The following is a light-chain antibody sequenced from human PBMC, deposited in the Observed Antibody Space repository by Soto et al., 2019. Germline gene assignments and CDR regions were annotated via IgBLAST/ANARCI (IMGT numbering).Light chain of an antibody. CDR1: QSVSSN. CDR3: QQYGRSLLT. Sequence: EIVMSHSPSTLSVSPGERATLSYRASQSVSSNLAWYQQKPGQAPRLLIYGASSRATGITDRFSGSGSGTDFTLTISRLQPGDFAVYSCQQYGRSLLTFGGGSKVDI. V-gene: IGKV3-20*01. CDR2: GAS. J-gene: IGKJ4*01.